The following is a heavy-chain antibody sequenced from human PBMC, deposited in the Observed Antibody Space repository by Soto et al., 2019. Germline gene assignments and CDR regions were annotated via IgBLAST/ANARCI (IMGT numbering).Heavy chain of an antibody. CDR1: GFTFSSYA. J-gene: IGHJ4*02. D-gene: IGHD2-15*01. Sequence: GGSLRLSCAASGFTFSSYAMSWVRQAPGKGLEWVSAISGSGGSTYYADSVKGRFTISRDNSKNTLYLQMNSLRAEDTAVYYCAKVLGGHKVVVAASDYWGQGTLVTVSS. CDR2: ISGSGGST. V-gene: IGHV3-23*01. CDR3: AKVLGGHKVVVAASDY.